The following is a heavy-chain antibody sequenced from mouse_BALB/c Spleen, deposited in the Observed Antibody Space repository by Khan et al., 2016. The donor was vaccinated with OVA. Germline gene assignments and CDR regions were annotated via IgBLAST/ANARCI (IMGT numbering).Heavy chain of an antibody. V-gene: IGHV5-6*01. CDR2: ISSGGSYT. J-gene: IGHJ3*01. CDR3: TRLAYYYNSEGFAY. CDR1: GFTFSTYG. D-gene: IGHD1-1*01. Sequence: EVELVESGGDLVKPGGSLKLSCAASGFTFSTYGMSWVRPTPDKRLEWVAGISSGGSYTYYPDSVKGRFTISRDNAKNTLHPQMSSLRSEDTAMYYCTRLAYYYNSEGFAYWGQGTLVTVSA.